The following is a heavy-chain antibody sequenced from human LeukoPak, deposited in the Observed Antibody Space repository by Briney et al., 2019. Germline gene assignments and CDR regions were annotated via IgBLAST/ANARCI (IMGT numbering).Heavy chain of an antibody. Sequence: PGGSLRLSCAASGFTFSRYGMHWVRQATGKGLEWVSAIGTVGDPYYPGSVKGRFTISRENAKNSLYLQMNSLRAGDTAVYYCARGFLGDAFDIWGQGTMVTVSS. D-gene: IGHD3-3*01. CDR2: IGTVGDP. V-gene: IGHV3-13*05. CDR3: ARGFLGDAFDI. CDR1: GFTFSRYG. J-gene: IGHJ3*02.